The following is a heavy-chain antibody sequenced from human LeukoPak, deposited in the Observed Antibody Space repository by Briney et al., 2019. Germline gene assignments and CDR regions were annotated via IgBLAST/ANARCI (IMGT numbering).Heavy chain of an antibody. CDR1: GRSITNYY. V-gene: IGHV4-59*08. D-gene: IGHD1-26*01. J-gene: IGHJ3*02. CDR2: VYAGGAT. Sequence: PSETLSLNCTVSGRSITNYYWSWIRQPPGEGLEWIGYVYAGGATNSNPSLKSRVTISVDTSKNQFSLKLSSVTAADTAVYYCARHGKGVTFFYTFDIWGQGTVVAVSS. CDR3: ARHGKGVTFFYTFDI.